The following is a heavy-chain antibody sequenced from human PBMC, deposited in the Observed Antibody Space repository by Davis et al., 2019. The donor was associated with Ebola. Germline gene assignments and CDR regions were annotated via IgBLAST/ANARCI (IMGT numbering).Heavy chain of an antibody. Sequence: SVKVSCKASGGTFSSYAISWVRQAPGQGLEWMGGIIPIFGTANYAQKFQGRVTITADESTSTAYMELSSLRSEDTAVYYCARGGGVVVAASFDLWGRGTLVTVS. J-gene: IGHJ2*01. CDR3: ARGGGVVVAASFDL. V-gene: IGHV1-69*13. D-gene: IGHD2-15*01. CDR1: GGTFSSYA. CDR2: IIPIFGTA.